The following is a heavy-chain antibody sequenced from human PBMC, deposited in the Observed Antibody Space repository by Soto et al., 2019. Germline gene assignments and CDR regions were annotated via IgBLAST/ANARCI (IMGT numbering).Heavy chain of an antibody. CDR1: GFTFSSYS. V-gene: IGHV3-48*01. CDR3: AYSSGYVLDY. J-gene: IGHJ4*02. Sequence: EVQLVESGGGLVQPGGSLRLSCAASGFTFSSYSMNWVRQAPGKGLEWVSYISSSSSTIYYADSVKGRFTISRDNAKNSLYLQMNSLRAEDTAVYYCAYSSGYVLDYWGQGTLVTVSS. CDR2: ISSSSSTI. D-gene: IGHD3-22*01.